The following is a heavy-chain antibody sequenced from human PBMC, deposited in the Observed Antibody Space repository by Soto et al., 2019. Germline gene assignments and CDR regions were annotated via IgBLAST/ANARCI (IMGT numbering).Heavy chain of an antibody. J-gene: IGHJ4*02. CDR3: VISVRGYKNVYYFDY. Sequence: PWETLSLTCAVYGGSFSGYYWSWIRHPPGKGLEWIGEINYSGSTTYNPPLKSRVTISVDTSKNQFSLKLSSVTAADTAVYYCVISVRGYKNVYYFDYWGQGTLVTVSS. CDR1: GGSFSGYY. V-gene: IGHV4-34*01. D-gene: IGHD5-18*01. CDR2: INYSGST.